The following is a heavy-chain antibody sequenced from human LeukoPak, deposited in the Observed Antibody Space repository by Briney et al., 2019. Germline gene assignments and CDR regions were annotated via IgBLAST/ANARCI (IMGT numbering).Heavy chain of an antibody. V-gene: IGHV4-61*02. CDR3: TRDSSGYDWFYDY. CDR1: GGSVSSGSLY. J-gene: IGHJ4*02. D-gene: IGHD5-12*01. Sequence: PSETLSLTCTVSGGSVSSGSLYWSWIRQPAGKGLEWIGRISTSGNTNYNPSLKSRVTMSIDTSKKQFSLMLSSVTAADTAVYYCTRDSSGYDWFYDYWGQGTLVTVSS. CDR2: ISTSGNT.